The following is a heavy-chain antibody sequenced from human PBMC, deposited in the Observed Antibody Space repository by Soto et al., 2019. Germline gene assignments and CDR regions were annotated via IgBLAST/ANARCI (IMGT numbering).Heavy chain of an antibody. CDR2: IFHSGSP. D-gene: IGHD4-17*01. V-gene: IGHV4-30-2*01. CDR3: ARDLHDYGDWYFDL. CDR1: GGSISSGNES. Sequence: QLRLQESGSGLVKPSQTLSLTCAVSGGSISSGNESWSWIRQPPGKGLEWIGYIFHSGSPYYNPSLKSRVTISVDRSKNQFSLRLSSVTAADTAVYYCARDLHDYGDWYFDLWGRGTLVTVSS. J-gene: IGHJ2*01.